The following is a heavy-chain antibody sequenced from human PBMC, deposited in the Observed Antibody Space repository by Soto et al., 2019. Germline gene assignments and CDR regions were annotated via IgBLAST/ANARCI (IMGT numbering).Heavy chain of an antibody. Sequence: QVHLQESGPGLVKPSEILSLTCAVSGDSIKTETWWSWLRQLPGTGLEWIGEIKHTGDANANPALRSRVSMSVDRTKNQFFLNLRSVSAADTAVYFCAREGRLHWFESWGQGTLVTVSS. V-gene: IGHV4-4*02. CDR3: AREGRLHWFES. J-gene: IGHJ5*01. CDR2: IKHTGDA. CDR1: GDSIKTETW.